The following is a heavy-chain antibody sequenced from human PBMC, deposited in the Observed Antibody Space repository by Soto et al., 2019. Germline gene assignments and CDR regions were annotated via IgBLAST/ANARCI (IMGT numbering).Heavy chain of an antibody. D-gene: IGHD6-19*01. CDR1: GFTFTNAW. J-gene: IGHJ4*02. V-gene: IGHV3-15*07. CDR2: IKSKADGETR. CDR3: TTDLPSETSDY. Sequence: EEQLVESGGGLVKPGGSLRLSCAASGFTFTNAWMNWVRQAPGKGLEWVGRIKSKADGETRDYAAPVKGRFTISRDDSKNTLYLQMNSLKSEDTDVYFCTTDLPSETSDYWGQGTLVTVSS.